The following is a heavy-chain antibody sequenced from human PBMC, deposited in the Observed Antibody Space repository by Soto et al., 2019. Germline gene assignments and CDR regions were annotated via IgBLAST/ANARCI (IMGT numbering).Heavy chain of an antibody. V-gene: IGHV3-30*02. Sequence: GVTVGLWCATSRFSFNTYEMHWVRQAPGKGLEWVAFISNDGSNKYYADSVKGRFTISRDNSKNTLYLQMNSLRAEDTAVYYCAKGFGNSWAFDYWGQGTLVTVSS. CDR1: RFSFNTYE. CDR3: AKGFGNSWAFDY. CDR2: ISNDGSNK. D-gene: IGHD1-7*01. J-gene: IGHJ4*02.